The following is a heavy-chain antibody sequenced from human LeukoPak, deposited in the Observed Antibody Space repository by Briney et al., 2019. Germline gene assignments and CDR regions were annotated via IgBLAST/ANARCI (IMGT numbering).Heavy chain of an antibody. V-gene: IGHV3-23*01. D-gene: IGHD2-2*01. CDR3: ARDRSPSSTSCYDY. CDR2: ISGGGDYT. J-gene: IGHJ4*02. Sequence: GGSLRLSCAASGFTFSSYAMTWVRQAPGKGLEWVSSISGGGDYTFYADSVKGRFTISRDNAKNSLYLQMNSLRAEDTAVYYCARDRSPSSTSCYDYWGQGTLVTVSS. CDR1: GFTFSSYA.